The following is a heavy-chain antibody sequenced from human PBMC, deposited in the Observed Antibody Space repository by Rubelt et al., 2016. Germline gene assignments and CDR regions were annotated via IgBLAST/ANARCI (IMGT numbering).Heavy chain of an antibody. Sequence: QAPGKGLECVSIIYSGGTTYYADSVKGGFTISRDNSKNTLYLQMNSLTVEDTAVYYCARDPLGFNQPNKDYWGQGTLVTVSS. CDR2: IYSGGTT. CDR3: ARDPLGFNQPNKDY. V-gene: IGHV3-66*01. J-gene: IGHJ4*02. D-gene: IGHD3-10*01.